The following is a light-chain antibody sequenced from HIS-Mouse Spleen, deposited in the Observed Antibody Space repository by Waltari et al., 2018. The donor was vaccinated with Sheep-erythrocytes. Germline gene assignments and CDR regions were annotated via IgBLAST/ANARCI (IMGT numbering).Light chain of an antibody. CDR2: EVS. J-gene: IGLJ3*02. Sequence: QSALTQPPSASGSPGQSVTISCTGTSSDVGGYNYVSWSQQHPGKAPRLMIYEVSKRPSGVPARFSGSKSGNTASLTVSGLQAEDEADYYCSSYAGSNNWVFGGGTKLTVL. V-gene: IGLV2-8*01. CDR3: SSYAGSNNWV. CDR1: SSDVGGYNY.